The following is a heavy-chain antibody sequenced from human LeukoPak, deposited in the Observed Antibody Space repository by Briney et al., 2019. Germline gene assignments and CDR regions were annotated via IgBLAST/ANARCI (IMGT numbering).Heavy chain of an antibody. J-gene: IGHJ5*02. CDR3: AGDTRNKGLDP. CDR2: INDLGNTE. D-gene: IGHD1/OR15-1a*01. V-gene: IGHV3-74*01. Sequence: PGGTLRLTCAASGFTYNRYYMFWVRHPPGKGRMWVGHINDLGNTETYADTLKGRYTNPRDNPKHTLHWQMKGLSDEDTGVYFCAGDTRNKGLDPWGQGTLVTVSS. CDR1: GFTYNRYY.